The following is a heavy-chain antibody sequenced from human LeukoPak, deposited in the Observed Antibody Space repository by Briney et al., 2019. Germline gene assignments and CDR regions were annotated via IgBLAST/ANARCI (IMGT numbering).Heavy chain of an antibody. Sequence: ASVKVSCKASGYTFTSYDINWVRQATGQGLEWMGWMNPNSGNTGYAQKFQGRVTMTRNTSISTAYMELSSLRSEDTAVYYCARVLTYDFWSGYYTYYYYGMDVWGQGTLVTVSS. V-gene: IGHV1-8*01. J-gene: IGHJ6*02. D-gene: IGHD3-3*01. CDR3: ARVLTYDFWSGYYTYYYYGMDV. CDR1: GYTFTSYD. CDR2: MNPNSGNT.